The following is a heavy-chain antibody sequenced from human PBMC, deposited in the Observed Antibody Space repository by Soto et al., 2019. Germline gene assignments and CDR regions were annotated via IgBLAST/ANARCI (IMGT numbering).Heavy chain of an antibody. CDR1: GYTFTSYG. D-gene: IGHD2-15*01. V-gene: IGHV1-18*01. J-gene: IGHJ5*02. Sequence: QVQLVQSGAEVKKPGASVKVSCKASGYTFTSYGISWVRQAPGQGREWMGWISAYNGNTNYAQKLQGRVTMTTDTSTSTADMELRSLRSDDTAVYYCAREGYYWSGGSCYSEGWFDPWGQGTLVTVSS. CDR2: ISAYNGNT. CDR3: AREGYYWSGGSCYSEGWFDP.